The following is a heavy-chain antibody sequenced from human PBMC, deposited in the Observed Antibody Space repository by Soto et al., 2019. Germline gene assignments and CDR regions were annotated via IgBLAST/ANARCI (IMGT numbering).Heavy chain of an antibody. Sequence: ASVKVSCKASGYTFTGYYMHWVRQAPGQGLEWMGWINPNSGGTNYAQKFQGWVTMTRDTSISTAYMELSRLRSDDTAVYYCARVGYDSSGYSQGDASDIWGQGTMVTVSS. D-gene: IGHD3-22*01. CDR3: ARVGYDSSGYSQGDASDI. CDR2: INPNSGGT. V-gene: IGHV1-2*04. CDR1: GYTFTGYY. J-gene: IGHJ3*02.